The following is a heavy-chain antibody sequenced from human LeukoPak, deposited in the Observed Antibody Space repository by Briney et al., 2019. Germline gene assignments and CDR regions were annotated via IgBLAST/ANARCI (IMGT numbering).Heavy chain of an antibody. CDR3: ARDRYCSGGSCYDAFDI. V-gene: IGHV1-69*01. Sequence: VASVKVSCKASGGTFSSYAISWVRQAPGQGLEWMGGIIPIFGTANYAQKFQGRVTITADESTSTAYMELSSLRSEDTAVYYCARDRYCSGGSCYDAFDIWGQGTMVTVS. J-gene: IGHJ3*02. CDR2: IIPIFGTA. D-gene: IGHD2-15*01. CDR1: GGTFSSYA.